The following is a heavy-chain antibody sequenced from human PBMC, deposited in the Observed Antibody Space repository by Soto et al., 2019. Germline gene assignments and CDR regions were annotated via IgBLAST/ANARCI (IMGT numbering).Heavy chain of an antibody. CDR2: INPNSGGT. CDR1: GYIFTDYY. V-gene: IGHV1-2*06. Sequence: ASVKASCKASGYIFTDYYMHWVRQAPGQELGWMGRINPNSGGTNYAQKFQGRVTMTRDTSTSTAYMELSSLRSEDTATYYCAREEVVYIVATTTFSYYYFYCMDVWGKGTTVTVSS. D-gene: IGHD5-12*01. CDR3: AREEVVYIVATTTFSYYYFYCMDV. J-gene: IGHJ6*03.